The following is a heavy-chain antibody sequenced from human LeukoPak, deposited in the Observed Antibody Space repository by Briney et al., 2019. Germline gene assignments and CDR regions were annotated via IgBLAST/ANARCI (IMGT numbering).Heavy chain of an antibody. V-gene: IGHV4-4*07. CDR3: ARQTPGNDAFDI. D-gene: IGHD4-23*01. Sequence: SVTLSLTCSVSGGSISSYYWSWIRQPAGKGLEWIGRIYSSGSTNYNPSLKSRVTVSVDTSRNQFSLMLSSVTAADTAVYYCARQTPGNDAFDIWGQGTMVTVSS. CDR1: GGSISSYY. J-gene: IGHJ3*02. CDR2: IYSSGST.